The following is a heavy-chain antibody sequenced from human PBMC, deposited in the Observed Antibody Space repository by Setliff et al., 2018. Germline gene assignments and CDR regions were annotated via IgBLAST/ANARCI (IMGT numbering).Heavy chain of an antibody. V-gene: IGHV4-61*02. CDR2: LHTSGTT. Sequence: PSETLSLTCTVSGGSVGGGSYYWSWIRQPAGEGLEWIGRLHTSGTTVYNPSLKGRVTISADTSTNHFSLKLTSVTAADTAVYYCARDNTIVGATDYWGQGALVTAPQ. D-gene: IGHD1-26*01. CDR3: ARDNTIVGATDY. J-gene: IGHJ4*02. CDR1: GGSVGGGSYY.